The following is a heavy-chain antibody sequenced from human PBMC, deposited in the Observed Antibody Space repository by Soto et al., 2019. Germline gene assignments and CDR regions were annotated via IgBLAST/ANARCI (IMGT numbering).Heavy chain of an antibody. CDR3: ATPPAGYYYSGMDV. J-gene: IGHJ6*02. CDR2: IIRIFGTA. CDR1: GGTFSSYA. V-gene: IGHV1-69*12. Sequence: QVQLVQSGAEVKKPGSLVKVSCKASGGTFSSYAISWVRQAPGQGLEWMGGIIRIFGTADYAQEFQGRVTITADESTSRAYMELSSLRAEDTAVYYCATPPAGYYYSGMDVWGQGTTVTVSS.